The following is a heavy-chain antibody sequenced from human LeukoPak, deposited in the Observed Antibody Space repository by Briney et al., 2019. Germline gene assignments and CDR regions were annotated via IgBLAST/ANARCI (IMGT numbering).Heavy chain of an antibody. V-gene: IGHV4-39*01. CDR1: GGSISSSSYY. CDR2: IYYSGST. CDR3: ARHEGYSFTMIVVVYWFDP. D-gene: IGHD3-22*01. Sequence: SETQSLTCTVSGGSISSSSYYWGWIRQPPGKGLEWIGSIYYSGSTYYNPSLKSRVTISVDTSKNQFSLKLSSVTAADTAVYYCARHEGYSFTMIVVVYWFDPWGQGTLVTVSS. J-gene: IGHJ5*02.